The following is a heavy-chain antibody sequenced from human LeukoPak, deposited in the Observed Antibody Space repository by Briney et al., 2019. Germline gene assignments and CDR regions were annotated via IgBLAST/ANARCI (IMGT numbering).Heavy chain of an antibody. CDR2: IYYSGST. CDR3: ASPIEEGVAFDI. J-gene: IGHJ3*02. CDR1: GGSISSGGDY. D-gene: IGHD2-21*01. V-gene: IGHV4-39*01. Sequence: KSSETLSLTCTVSGGSISSGGDYWGWIRQPPGKGLEWIGSIYYSGSTYYNPSLKSRVTISVDTSKNQFSLKLSSVTAADTAVYYCASPIEEGVAFDIWGQGTMVTVSS.